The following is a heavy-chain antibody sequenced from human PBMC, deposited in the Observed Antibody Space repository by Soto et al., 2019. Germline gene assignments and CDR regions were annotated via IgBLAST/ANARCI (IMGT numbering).Heavy chain of an antibody. CDR3: AKRPNYYGSGTNFDY. Sequence: EVQLLESGGGLVQPGGSLRLSCAASGFTFSSYAMSWVRQAPGKGLEWVSAISGSGGSTYYADSVKGRFTISRDNSKHTLYLQMNSLRAEDTAVYYCAKRPNYYGSGTNFDYWGQGTLVTVSS. V-gene: IGHV3-23*01. CDR2: ISGSGGST. CDR1: GFTFSSYA. J-gene: IGHJ4*02. D-gene: IGHD3-10*01.